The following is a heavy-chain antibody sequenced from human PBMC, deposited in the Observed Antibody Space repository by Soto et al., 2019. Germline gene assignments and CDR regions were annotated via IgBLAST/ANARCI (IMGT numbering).Heavy chain of an antibody. V-gene: IGHV4-59*08. J-gene: IGHJ4*02. CDR3: ARAVAGLRNYFDY. CDR2: IYYSGST. CDR1: GVSISSYY. Sequence: PSETLFLTCTVSGVSISSYYWSWIRQPPGKGLEWIGYIYYSGSTVFNPSLKSRLTTSVDTSKNQFSLRLTSVTAADTVVYYCARAVAGLRNYFDYWGQGTLVTVSS. D-gene: IGHD6-19*01.